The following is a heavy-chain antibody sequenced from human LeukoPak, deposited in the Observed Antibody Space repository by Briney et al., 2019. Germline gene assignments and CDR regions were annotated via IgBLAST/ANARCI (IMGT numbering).Heavy chain of an antibody. J-gene: IGHJ4*02. CDR3: ARGIDIVVVRKIDYTFDY. Sequence: PGGSLRLSCAASGFTFSSYGMHWVRQAPGKGLEWVAFIRYDGSNKYYADSVKGRFTISRDNSKNTLYLQMNSLRAEDTAVYYCARGIDIVVVRKIDYTFDYWGQGTLVTVSS. CDR2: IRYDGSNK. D-gene: IGHD2-2*01. V-gene: IGHV3-30*02. CDR1: GFTFSSYG.